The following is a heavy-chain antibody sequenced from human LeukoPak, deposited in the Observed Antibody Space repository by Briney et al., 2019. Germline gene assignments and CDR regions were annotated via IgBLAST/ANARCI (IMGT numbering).Heavy chain of an antibody. D-gene: IGHD1-26*01. J-gene: IGHJ5*02. CDR1: GGSFSGYY. CDR2: INHSGST. V-gene: IGHV4-34*01. Sequence: SETLSLTCAVYGGSFSGYYWSWIRQPPGKGLEWIGEINHSGSTNYNPSLKSRVTISVDTSKNQFSLKLSSVTAADTAVYYCARDYGSSGPFDPWGQGTLVTVSS. CDR3: ARDYGSSGPFDP.